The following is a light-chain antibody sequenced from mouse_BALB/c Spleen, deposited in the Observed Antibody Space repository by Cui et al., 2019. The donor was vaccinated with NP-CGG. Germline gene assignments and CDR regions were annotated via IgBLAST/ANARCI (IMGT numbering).Light chain of an antibody. CDR1: AGAVTTSNY. J-gene: IGLJ1*01. Sequence: QAVVTHEPALTTSPGETVTLTCRSSAGAVTTSNYANWVQEKPDHLFTGLIGGTNNRAPGVPARFSGSLDGDKAALTITGTQTEDEAIYFCALWYSNHWVFGGGTKLTVL. V-gene: IGLV1*01. CDR3: ALWYSNHWV. CDR2: GTN.